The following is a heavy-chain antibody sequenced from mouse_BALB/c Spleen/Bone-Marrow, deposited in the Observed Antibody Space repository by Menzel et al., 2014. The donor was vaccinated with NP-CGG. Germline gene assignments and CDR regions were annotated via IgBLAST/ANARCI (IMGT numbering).Heavy chain of an antibody. CDR3: ARSGIPYAMDY. V-gene: IGHV1S29*02. D-gene: IGHD5-2*01. CDR2: IYPYSGGT. J-gene: IGHJ4*01. Sequence: EVQLQQSGPELVKPGASVKTSCKASEYTFTDHNMHWVKQSHGKSLEWIGYIYPYSGGTGYNQKFKSKATLTVDDSSFTAYMELRSLTTEDSAVYYCARSGIPYAMDYWGQGTSVTVSS. CDR1: EYTFTDHN.